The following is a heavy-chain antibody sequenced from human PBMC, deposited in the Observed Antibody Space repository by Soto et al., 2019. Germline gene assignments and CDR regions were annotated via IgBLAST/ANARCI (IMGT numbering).Heavy chain of an antibody. Sequence: QVQLVQSGAEVKKPGSSVRVSCKASGTIFSSYTISWVRQAPGQGLEWMGRIIPILGETNSAQKFQGRVTLTAEKSTHTAYMEMNSLRLEDTAVYYCARGLGGRMDDWGQGTTVTVSS. CDR2: IIPILGET. CDR1: GTIFSSYT. D-gene: IGHD3-16*01. CDR3: ARGLGGRMDD. J-gene: IGHJ6*02. V-gene: IGHV1-69*08.